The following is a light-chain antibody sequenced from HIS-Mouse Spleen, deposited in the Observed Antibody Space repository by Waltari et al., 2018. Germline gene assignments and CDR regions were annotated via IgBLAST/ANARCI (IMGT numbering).Light chain of an antibody. CDR1: ALPKKY. CDR3: YSTDSSGNHRV. CDR2: EDS. V-gene: IGLV3-10*01. J-gene: IGLJ2*01. Sequence: SYELTQPPSVSVSPGQTARITGSGDALPKKYADWYQQKSGQAPVLVIYEDSNRPSGIPERFSGSSSGTMATLTISGAQVEDEADYYCYSTDSSGNHRVFGGGTKLTVL.